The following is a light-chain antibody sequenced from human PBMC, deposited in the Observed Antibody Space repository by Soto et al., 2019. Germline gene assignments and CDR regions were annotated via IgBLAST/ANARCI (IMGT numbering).Light chain of an antibody. Sequence: DIHMTQSPSSLSASVGDRVTITCRASQGISNFLAWYQQKPGQVPKLLISGVSTLQSGVPSRFSGSGSGTDFTLTISSLQPEDVSTYFCQKYNSAPFTFGQGTRLEIK. J-gene: IGKJ5*01. CDR2: GVS. V-gene: IGKV1-27*01. CDR3: QKYNSAPFT. CDR1: QGISNF.